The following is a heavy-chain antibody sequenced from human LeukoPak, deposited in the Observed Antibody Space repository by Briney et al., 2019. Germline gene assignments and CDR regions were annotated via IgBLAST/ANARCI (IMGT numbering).Heavy chain of an antibody. J-gene: IGHJ4*02. V-gene: IGHV4-59*01. CDR3: ASNTGTVFDY. Sequence: KPSETLSLTCTVFGGSISSYYWSWIRQPPGKGLEWIGYIYYSGSTNYNPSLKSRVTISVDTSKNQFSLNLTSVTAADTAVYYCASNTGTVFDYWGQGALVTVSS. CDR1: GGSISSYY. D-gene: IGHD7-27*01. CDR2: IYYSGST.